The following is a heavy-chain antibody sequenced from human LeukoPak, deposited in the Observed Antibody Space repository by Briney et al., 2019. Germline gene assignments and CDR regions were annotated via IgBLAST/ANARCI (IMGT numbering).Heavy chain of an antibody. D-gene: IGHD3-22*01. Sequence: SETLSLTCAAYGGSFSGYYWSWIRQPPGKGLEWIGEINHSGSTNYNPSLKSRVTISVDTSKNQFSLKLSSVTAADTAVYYCARGSTYYDSSARLDHWGQGTLVTVSS. J-gene: IGHJ4*02. CDR1: GGSFSGYY. V-gene: IGHV4-34*01. CDR3: ARGSTYYDSSARLDH. CDR2: INHSGST.